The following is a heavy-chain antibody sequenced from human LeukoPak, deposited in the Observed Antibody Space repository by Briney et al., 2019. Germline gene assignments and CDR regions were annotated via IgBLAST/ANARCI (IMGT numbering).Heavy chain of an antibody. CDR2: IIPIFGTA. D-gene: IGHD6-6*01. J-gene: IGHJ4*02. CDR3: ARDPSQYSSSSQWDYFDY. V-gene: IGHV1-69*05. Sequence: GSSVKVSCKASGGTFSSYAISWVRQAPGQGLEWMGGIIPIFGTANYAQKFQGRVTMTRDTSTSTVYMELSSLRSEDTAVYYCARDPSQYSSSSQWDYFDYWGQGTLVTVSS. CDR1: GGTFSSYA.